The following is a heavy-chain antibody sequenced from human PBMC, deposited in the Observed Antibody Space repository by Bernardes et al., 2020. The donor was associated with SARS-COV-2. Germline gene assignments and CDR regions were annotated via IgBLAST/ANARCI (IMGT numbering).Heavy chain of an antibody. D-gene: IGHD3-10*01. Sequence: GGSLRLSCAASGLTVSDNYMTWVRQAPGKGLEWVALMYSGGSTYYADSVKGRFTVSRDNSKNTLYLQMDRLRAEDTAIYYCASVMATWDRGLFSNTYYFYGLDAWGQGTTFTVS. CDR3: ASVMATWDRGLFSNTYYFYGLDA. V-gene: IGHV3-66*01. J-gene: IGHJ6*02. CDR1: GLTVSDNY. CDR2: MYSGGST.